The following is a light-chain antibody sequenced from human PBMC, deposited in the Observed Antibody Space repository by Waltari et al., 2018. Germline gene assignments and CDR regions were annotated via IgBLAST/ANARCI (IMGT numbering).Light chain of an antibody. J-gene: IGKJ4*02. CDR1: QGLLHSNGYNY. CDR3: MQALQTPLT. V-gene: IGKV2-28*01. Sequence: DIVMTQSPLSLPVTPGEPASISCRSSQGLLHSNGYNYLDWYLQKPGQSPQLLIYSGSNRAAMVTDRCSGRGSGKDFTMRISRVEAEDVVVYYCMQALQTPLTFGGGTKVEIK. CDR2: SGS.